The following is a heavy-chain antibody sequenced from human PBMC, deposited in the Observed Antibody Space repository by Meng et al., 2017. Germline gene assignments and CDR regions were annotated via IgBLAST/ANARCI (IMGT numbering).Heavy chain of an antibody. CDR3: AAGYSSSWRAEYFQH. CDR2: IYHSGST. J-gene: IGHJ1*01. D-gene: IGHD6-13*01. CDR1: GYSISSGYY. Sequence: SETLSLTCAVSGYSISSGYYWGWIRQPPGKGLEWIGSIYHSGSTYYNPSLKSRVTISVDTSKNQFSLKLSSVTAADTAVYYCAAGYSSSWRAEYFQHWGHGTQVTVSS. V-gene: IGHV4-38-2*01.